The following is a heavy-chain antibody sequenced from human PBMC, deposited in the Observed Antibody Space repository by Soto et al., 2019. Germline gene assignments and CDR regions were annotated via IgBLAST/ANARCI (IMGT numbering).Heavy chain of an antibody. V-gene: IGHV4-34*01. J-gene: IGHJ6*02. CDR1: GGSFSGYY. CDR3: ARGRGASISLYYYYGMDV. CDR2: INHSGST. Sequence: SETLSLTCAVYGGSFSGYYWSWIRQPPGKGLEWIGEINHSGSTNYNPSLKSRVTISGDTSKNQFSLKMSSVTAADTAVYYCARGRGASISLYYYYGMDVWGQGTTVTVSS. D-gene: IGHD2-15*01.